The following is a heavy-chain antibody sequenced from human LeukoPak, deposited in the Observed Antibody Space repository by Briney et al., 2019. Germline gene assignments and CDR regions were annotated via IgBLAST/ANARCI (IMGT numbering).Heavy chain of an antibody. J-gene: IGHJ6*03. V-gene: IGHV4-4*07. D-gene: IGHD4-23*01. CDR2: IYTSAST. CDR1: XGXISSYY. CDR3: ASTVVTPRPRYYYYYMDV. Sequence: SEXXXLTCXXSXGXISSYYWSWIRQPAGKGLEWIGRIYTSASTNYHPSLKSRVSMSLSTSKIQFSLKLSSVTAADTAVYYCASTVVTPRPRYYYYYMDVWGKGTTVTVSS.